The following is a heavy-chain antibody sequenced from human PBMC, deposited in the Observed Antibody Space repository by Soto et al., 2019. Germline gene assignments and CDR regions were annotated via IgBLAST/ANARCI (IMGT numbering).Heavy chain of an antibody. D-gene: IGHD2-15*01. CDR2: IYYTGST. Sequence: SETLSLTCTVSGGSISSSSYYWGWIRQPPGKGLEWIGSIYYTGSTYYNPSPKSRVTISVDTSKNHFSLKLSSVTAADTAVYYCARRPVADYYFDYWGLGTLVTVSS. CDR3: ARRPVADYYFDY. V-gene: IGHV4-39*02. J-gene: IGHJ4*02. CDR1: GGSISSSSYY.